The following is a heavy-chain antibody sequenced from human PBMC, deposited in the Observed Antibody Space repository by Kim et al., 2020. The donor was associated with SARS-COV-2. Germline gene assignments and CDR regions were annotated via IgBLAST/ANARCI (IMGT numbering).Heavy chain of an antibody. D-gene: IGHD1-26*01. V-gene: IGHV3-33*01. CDR3: ARDVPIVGADPEYFQH. CDR1: GFTFSSYG. Sequence: GGSLRLSCAASGFTFSSYGMHWVRQAPGKGLEWVAVIWYDGSNKYYADSVKGRFTISRDNSKNTLYLQMNSLRAEDTAVYYCARDVPIVGADPEYFQHWGQGTLVTVSS. CDR2: IWYDGSNK. J-gene: IGHJ1*01.